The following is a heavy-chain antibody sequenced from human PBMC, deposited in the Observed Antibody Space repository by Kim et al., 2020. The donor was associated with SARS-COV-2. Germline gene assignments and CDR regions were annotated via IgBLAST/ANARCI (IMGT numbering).Heavy chain of an antibody. V-gene: IGHV4-39*02. J-gene: IGHJ5*02. CDR2: IYYSGST. Sequence: SETLSLTCTVSGGSISSSSYYWGWIRQPPGKGLEWIGSIYYSGSTYYNPSLKSRVTISVDTSKNQFSLKLSSVTAADTAVYYCAREGCSSTSCYSMGSDNWFDHWGQGTLVTVSS. D-gene: IGHD2-2*02. CDR1: GGSISSSSYY. CDR3: AREGCSSTSCYSMGSDNWFDH.